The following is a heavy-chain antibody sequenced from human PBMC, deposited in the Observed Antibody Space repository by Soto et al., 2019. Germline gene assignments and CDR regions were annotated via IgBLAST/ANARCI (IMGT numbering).Heavy chain of an antibody. D-gene: IGHD3-3*01. V-gene: IGHV2-5*01. CDR1: GFSLTTGGPG. CDR2: IYWNDDR. CDR3: GHRRESFDYSGLDV. Sequence: SGPTLVNPTQTLTLTCTFSGFSLTTGGPGVGWIRQPPGKALEWLGVIYWNDDRRYNPSLRNRLTLTKDTSKNQVFLTMTNMDPVDTATYYCGHRRESFDYSGLDVWGQGTTVTVSS. J-gene: IGHJ6*02.